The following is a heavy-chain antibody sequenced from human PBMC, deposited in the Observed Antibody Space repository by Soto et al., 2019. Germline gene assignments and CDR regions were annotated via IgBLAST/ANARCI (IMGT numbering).Heavy chain of an antibody. V-gene: IGHV4-31*03. D-gene: IGHD4-17*01. CDR1: GGSISSGGYY. CDR2: IYYSGST. Sequence: QVQLQESGPGLVKPSQTLSLTCTVSGGSISSGGYYWSWIRQHPGKGLEWIGYIYYSGSTYYNPSLKSRVTISVDTSKNQFSLKLSSVTAADTAVYYCARDNLGTTVTTENPDYGMDVWGQGTTVTVSS. J-gene: IGHJ6*02. CDR3: ARDNLGTTVTTENPDYGMDV.